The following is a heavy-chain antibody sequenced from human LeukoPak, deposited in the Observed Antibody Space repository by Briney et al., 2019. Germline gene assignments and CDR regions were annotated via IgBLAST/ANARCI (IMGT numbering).Heavy chain of an antibody. CDR1: GFTFSSYS. Sequence: PGGSLRLSCAASGFTFSSYSMNWVRQAPGKGLEWVSSISSSSSYIYYADSVKGRFTISRDNAKNSLYLQMNSLRAEDTAVYYCAREGYCSSTSCYADYWGQGTLVTVSS. CDR2: ISSSSSYI. D-gene: IGHD2-2*01. CDR3: AREGYCSSTSCYADY. J-gene: IGHJ4*02. V-gene: IGHV3-21*01.